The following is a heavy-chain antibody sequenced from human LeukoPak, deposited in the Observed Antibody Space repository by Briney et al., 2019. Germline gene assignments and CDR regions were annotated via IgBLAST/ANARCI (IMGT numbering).Heavy chain of an antibody. CDR3: ARGYSYGYYFDY. J-gene: IGHJ4*02. V-gene: IGHV4-61*05. Sequence: PSETLSLTCTVSGGSISSSSYYWGWIRQPPGKGLEWIGRFLTTESTNYNPSLKSRVTISADMSRNQFSLELRSVTAADTAVYYCARGYSYGYYFDYWGQGTLVTVSA. D-gene: IGHD5-18*01. CDR2: FLTTEST. CDR1: GGSISSSSYY.